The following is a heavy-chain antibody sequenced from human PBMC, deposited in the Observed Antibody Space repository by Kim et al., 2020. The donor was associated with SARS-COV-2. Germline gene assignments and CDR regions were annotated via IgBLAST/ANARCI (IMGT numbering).Heavy chain of an antibody. CDR2: IIPIFGTA. CDR3: ARERPELVGATNRYYYYYGMDV. D-gene: IGHD1-26*01. J-gene: IGHJ6*02. CDR1: GGTFSSYA. Sequence: SVKVSCKASGGTFSSYAISWVRQAPGQGLEWMGGIIPIFGTANYAQKFQGRVTITADESTSTAYMELSSLRSEDTAVYYCARERPELVGATNRYYYYYGMDVWGQGTTVTVSS. V-gene: IGHV1-69*13.